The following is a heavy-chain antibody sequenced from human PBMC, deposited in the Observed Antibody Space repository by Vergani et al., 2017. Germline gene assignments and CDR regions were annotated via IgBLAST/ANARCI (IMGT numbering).Heavy chain of an antibody. CDR2: INHSGST. V-gene: IGHV4-34*09. CDR1: GGSISSYY. D-gene: IGHD6-13*01. Sequence: QVQLQESGPGLVKPSQTLSLTCTVSGGSISSYYWSWIRQPPGKGLEWIVEINHSGSTNYNPSLKSRVTISVDTSKNQFSLKLSSVTAADTAVYYCARYSAYYYYGMDVWGQGTTVTVSS. J-gene: IGHJ6*02. CDR3: ARYSAYYYYGMDV.